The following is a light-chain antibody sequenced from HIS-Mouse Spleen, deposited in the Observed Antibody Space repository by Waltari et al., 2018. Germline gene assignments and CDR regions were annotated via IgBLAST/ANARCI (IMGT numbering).Light chain of an antibody. V-gene: IGLV2-23*01. CDR2: EGS. CDR1: SSDVGSYNL. Sequence: QSALTQPASVSGSPGQSITISCTGTSSDVGSYNLVSWYQQHPGKAPKLMIYEGSKRPPGVSNRCSCSKSGNTASLTISGLQAEDEADYYCCSYAGSSTFVFGTGTKVTVL. CDR3: CSYAGSSTFV. J-gene: IGLJ1*01.